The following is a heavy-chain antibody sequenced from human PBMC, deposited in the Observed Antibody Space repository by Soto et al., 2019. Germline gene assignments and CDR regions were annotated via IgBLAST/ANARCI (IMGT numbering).Heavy chain of an antibody. Sequence: QVQLVQSGAEVKKPGSSVKVSCKASGGTFSSYAISWVRQAPGQGLEWMGGIIPIFGKANYAQKFQGRVTITADESTSTAYMELSSLRSEDTAVYYCATKYSSGWYPYYYGMDVLGQGTTVTVSS. J-gene: IGHJ6*02. CDR2: IIPIFGKA. V-gene: IGHV1-69*12. CDR3: ATKYSSGWYPYYYGMDV. D-gene: IGHD6-19*01. CDR1: GGTFSSYA.